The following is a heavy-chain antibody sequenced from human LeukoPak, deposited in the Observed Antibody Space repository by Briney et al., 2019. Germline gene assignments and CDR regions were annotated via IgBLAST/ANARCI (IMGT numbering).Heavy chain of an antibody. J-gene: IGHJ6*03. D-gene: IGHD6-13*01. V-gene: IGHV3-21*01. Sequence: GGSLRLSCAASGFTFSTYSMNWVRQAPWKGLEWVSAISGSSDYIYYADSVKGRFTISRDNAKNSLYLQMNSLRAEDTAVYYCARDAQLSSSWYEAYYYYFYMDVWGKGTTVTVSS. CDR2: ISGSSDYI. CDR3: ARDAQLSSSWYEAYYYYFYMDV. CDR1: GFTFSTYS.